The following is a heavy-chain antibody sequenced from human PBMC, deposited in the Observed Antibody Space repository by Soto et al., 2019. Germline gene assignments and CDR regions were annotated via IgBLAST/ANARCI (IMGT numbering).Heavy chain of an antibody. J-gene: IGHJ4*02. D-gene: IGHD5-18*01. CDR2: ISNSGST. Sequence: PSETLSLTCTVSGGSVTSDEDYWTWIRQSPGKGLEWIGYISNSGSTGYNPSLKTRLSMPVDRSKNQFTLRLTSVTAADTAVYFCATESGSTYGYFDHWGQGTQVTVSS. V-gene: IGHV4-30-4*01. CDR3: ATESGSTYGYFDH. CDR1: GGSVTSDEDY.